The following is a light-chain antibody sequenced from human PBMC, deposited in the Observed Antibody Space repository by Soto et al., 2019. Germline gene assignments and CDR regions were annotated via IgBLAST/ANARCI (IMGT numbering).Light chain of an antibody. CDR1: TGTVTSTYY. Sequence: QAVVAQEPSLTVSPGGTVTLTCASSTGTVTSTYYPNWFQQKPGQAPRALIYSTNNKYSWTPARFSGSLLGGKAALTLSGVQPEDEAEYYCQLYYGATRVFGGGTQLTVL. J-gene: IGLJ3*02. CDR3: QLYYGATRV. V-gene: IGLV7-43*01. CDR2: STN.